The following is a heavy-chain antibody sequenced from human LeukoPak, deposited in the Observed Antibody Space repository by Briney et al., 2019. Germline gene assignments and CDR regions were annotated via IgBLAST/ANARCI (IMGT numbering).Heavy chain of an antibody. J-gene: IGHJ4*02. CDR1: GFTFGDYY. CDR2: ISTSGSTI. Sequence: PGGSLRLSCAASGFTFGDYYMSWVRQAPGKGLEWVSYISTSGSTIYYADSVQGRFTISRDNARNSLYLHMNSLRAEDTAVYYCARARGGYSSGWQRFDYWGPGTLVTVSS. D-gene: IGHD6-19*01. CDR3: ARARGGYSSGWQRFDY. V-gene: IGHV3-11*04.